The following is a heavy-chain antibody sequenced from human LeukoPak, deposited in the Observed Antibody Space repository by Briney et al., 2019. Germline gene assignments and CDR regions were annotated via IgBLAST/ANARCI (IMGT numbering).Heavy chain of an antibody. V-gene: IGHV3-53*01. D-gene: IGHD2-15*01. Sequence: PGGSLRLSCAVSGFTVSGNYMSWVRQAPGKGLEWVSLIYSGGTTYYADSVKGRFTISRDNSKNTLYLQMNSLRAEDTAVYYCARDLGRYCSGGSCHYYSYYMDVWGKGTTVTVSS. CDR1: GFTVSGNY. J-gene: IGHJ6*03. CDR2: IYSGGTT. CDR3: ARDLGRYCSGGSCHYYSYYMDV.